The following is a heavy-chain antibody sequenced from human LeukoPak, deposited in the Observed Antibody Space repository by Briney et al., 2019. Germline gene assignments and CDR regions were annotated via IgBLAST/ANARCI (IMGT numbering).Heavy chain of an antibody. CDR1: GGSFSGYY. Sequence: SETLSLTCAVYGGSFSGYYGSWIRQPPGKGLEWIGEINHSGSTNYNPSLKSRVTISVDTSKNQFSLKLSSVTAADTAVYYCARGSSIVVVPAATDRRSDYFDYWGQGTLVTVSS. CDR3: ARGSSIVVVPAATDRRSDYFDY. V-gene: IGHV4-34*01. CDR2: INHSGST. J-gene: IGHJ4*02. D-gene: IGHD2-2*01.